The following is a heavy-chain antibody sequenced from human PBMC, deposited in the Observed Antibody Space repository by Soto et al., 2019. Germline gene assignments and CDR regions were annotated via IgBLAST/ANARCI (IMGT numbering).Heavy chain of an antibody. CDR1: GYTFSGYF. Sequence: QVQLVQSGADVKKPGASVKVSCKTSGYTFSGYFMHWLRQAPGQGLEWMGWMNPNSGGTDYAQNFQGRVSMTWDTSIRTAYMELSRLRSDDTDIYYCARGYYSSSWRVFDYWGQGTLVTVSS. J-gene: IGHJ4*02. V-gene: IGHV1-2*02. CDR3: ARGYYSSSWRVFDY. D-gene: IGHD6-13*01. CDR2: MNPNSGGT.